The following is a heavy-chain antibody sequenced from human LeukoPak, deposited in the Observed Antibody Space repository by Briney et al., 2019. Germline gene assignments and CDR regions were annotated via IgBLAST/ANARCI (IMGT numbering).Heavy chain of an antibody. D-gene: IGHD6-19*01. Sequence: ASVKVSCKASGYTFTSYGISGVRQAPGQGLEWMGWISAYNGNANYAQKLQGRVTITTDTSTSTAYMELRSLRSDDTAVYYCASVSSGWSVYWFDPWGQGTLVTVSS. V-gene: IGHV1-18*01. CDR3: ASVSSGWSVYWFDP. CDR1: GYTFTSYG. J-gene: IGHJ5*02. CDR2: ISAYNGNA.